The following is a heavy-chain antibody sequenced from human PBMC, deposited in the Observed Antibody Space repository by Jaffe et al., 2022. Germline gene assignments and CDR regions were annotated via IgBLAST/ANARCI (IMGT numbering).Heavy chain of an antibody. V-gene: IGHV4-61*02. CDR3: ARGQYYYDSSGYY. D-gene: IGHD3-22*01. CDR1: GGSISSGSYY. J-gene: IGHJ4*02. Sequence: QVQLQESGPGLVKPSQTLSLTCTVSGGSISSGSYYWSWIRQPAGKGLEWIGRIYTSGSTNYNPSLKSRVTISVDTSKNQFSLKLSSVTAADTAVYYCARGQYYYDSSGYYWGQGTLVTVSS. CDR2: IYTSGST.